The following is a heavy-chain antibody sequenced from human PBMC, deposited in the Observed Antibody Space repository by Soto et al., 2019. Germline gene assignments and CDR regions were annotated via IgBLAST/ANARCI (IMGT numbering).Heavy chain of an antibody. CDR3: AKGAVRRRIHDY. V-gene: IGHV3-21*04. D-gene: IGHD4-17*01. Sequence: GGSLRLSWAASGFSFSIYYMNWGRPAPGKGLEWVSSISGSSGSINYADYVKGRFTISRDNAKNSLYLQMNSMRAEDTAVYFCAKGAVRRRIHDYCGQGTLVTVSS. CDR2: ISGSSGSI. CDR1: GFSFSIYY. J-gene: IGHJ4*02.